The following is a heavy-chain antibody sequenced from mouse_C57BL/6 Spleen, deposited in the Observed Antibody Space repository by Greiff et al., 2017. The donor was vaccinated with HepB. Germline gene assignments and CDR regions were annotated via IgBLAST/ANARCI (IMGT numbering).Heavy chain of an antibody. D-gene: IGHD1-1*01. CDR3: ARRDYYGSSSFAY. V-gene: IGHV1-50*01. J-gene: IGHJ3*01. CDR2: IDPSDSYT. Sequence: QVQLQQPGAELVKPGASVKLSCKASGYTFTSYWMQWVKQRPGQGLEWIGEIDPSDSYTNYNQKFKGKATLTVDTSSSTAYMQLRSLTSEDSAVYYCARRDYYGSSSFAYWGQGTLVTVSA. CDR1: GYTFTSYW.